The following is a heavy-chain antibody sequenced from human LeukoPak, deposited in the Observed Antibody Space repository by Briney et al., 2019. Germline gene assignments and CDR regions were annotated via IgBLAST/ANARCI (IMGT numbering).Heavy chain of an antibody. D-gene: IGHD3-10*01. CDR3: ARGSSYFDY. CDR1: GGSISSSSYY. V-gene: IGHV4-39*07. Sequence: SETLSLTCTVSGGSISSSSYYWGWIRQPPGKGLEWIGSIYYSGSTNYNPSLKSRVTISVDTSKNQFSLKLSSVTAADTAVYYCARGSSYFDYWGQGTLVTVSS. J-gene: IGHJ4*02. CDR2: IYYSGST.